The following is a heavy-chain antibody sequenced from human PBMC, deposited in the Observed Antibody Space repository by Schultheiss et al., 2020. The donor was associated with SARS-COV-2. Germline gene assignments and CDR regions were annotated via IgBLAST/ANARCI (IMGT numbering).Heavy chain of an antibody. D-gene: IGHD5-18*01. V-gene: IGHV4-34*01. J-gene: IGHJ6*02. Sequence: SETLSLTCTVSGGSISSYYWSWIRQPPGKGLEWIGEINHSGSTNYNPSLKSRVTISVDTSKNQFSLKLSSVTAADTAVYYCARDTSGYSYGPRDYGMDVWGQGTTVTVSS. CDR3: ARDTSGYSYGPRDYGMDV. CDR2: INHSGST. CDR1: GGSISSYY.